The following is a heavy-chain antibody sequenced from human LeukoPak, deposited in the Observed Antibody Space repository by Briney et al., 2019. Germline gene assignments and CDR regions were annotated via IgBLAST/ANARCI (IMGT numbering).Heavy chain of an antibody. Sequence: PGRSLRLSCAASGFTFSSYGMHWVRQAPGKGLEWVAVISYDGSNKYYADSVKGRFTISRDNSKNTLYLQMNSLRAEDTAVYYCAKAPTYSSSWYDGYYFDYWGQGTLVTVSS. D-gene: IGHD6-13*01. V-gene: IGHV3-30*18. CDR1: GFTFSSYG. J-gene: IGHJ4*02. CDR2: ISYDGSNK. CDR3: AKAPTYSSSWYDGYYFDY.